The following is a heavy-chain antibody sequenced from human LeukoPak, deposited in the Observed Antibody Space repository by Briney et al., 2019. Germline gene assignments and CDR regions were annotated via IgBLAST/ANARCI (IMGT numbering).Heavy chain of an antibody. CDR3: ARTVAGTAFDI. V-gene: IGHV3-48*04. CDR1: GFTFSSYG. Sequence: GGSLRLSCAASGFTFSSYGMHWVRQAPGKGLEWVSYISSSGSTIYYADSVKGRFTISRDNAKNSLYLQMNSLRAEDTAVYYCARTVAGTAFDIWGQGTMVTVSS. J-gene: IGHJ3*02. CDR2: ISSSGSTI. D-gene: IGHD6-19*01.